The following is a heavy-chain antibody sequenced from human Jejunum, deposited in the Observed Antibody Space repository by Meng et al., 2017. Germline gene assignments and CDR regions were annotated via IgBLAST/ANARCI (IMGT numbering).Heavy chain of an antibody. D-gene: IGHD5-24*01. V-gene: IGHV4-38-2*02. Sequence: GSLRLSCTVSGYSITSAFYWGWIRQPPGRGREWIGSMYYSGSTNYNTSLKSRVTRSRDTSKHQFSLKLSSVTAADTAVYYCARGREAYNYHSDACDIWGQGAMVTVSS. CDR2: MYYSGST. CDR3: ARGREAYNYHSDACDI. J-gene: IGHJ3*02. CDR1: GYSITSAFY.